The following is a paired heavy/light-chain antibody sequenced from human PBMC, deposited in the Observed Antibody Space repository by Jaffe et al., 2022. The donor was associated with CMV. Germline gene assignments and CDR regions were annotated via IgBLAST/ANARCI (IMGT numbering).Heavy chain of an antibody. Sequence: QVQLQESGPGLVKPSETLSLTCTVSGGSISSYYWSWIRQPPGKGLEWIGYIYYSGSTNYNPSLKSRVTISVDTSKNQFSLKLSSVTAADTAVYYCARDRGFEDVVVAAATLRTFWFDPWGQGTLVTVSS. J-gene: IGHJ5*02. CDR1: GGSISSYY. CDR2: IYYSGST. D-gene: IGHD2-15*01. V-gene: IGHV4-59*01. CDR3: ARDRGFEDVVVAAATLRTFWFDP.
Light chain of an antibody. Sequence: SYVLTQPPSVSVAPGKTARITCGGNNIGSKSVHWYQQKPGQAPVLVIYYDSDRPSGIPERFSGSNSGNTATLTISRVEAGDEADYYCQVWDSSSDPSRVFGTGTKVTVL. CDR2: YDS. CDR3: QVWDSSSDPSRV. V-gene: IGLV3-21*04. CDR1: NIGSKS. J-gene: IGLJ1*01.